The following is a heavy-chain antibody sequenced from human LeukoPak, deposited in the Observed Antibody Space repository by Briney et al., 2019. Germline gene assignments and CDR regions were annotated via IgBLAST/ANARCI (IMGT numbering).Heavy chain of an antibody. CDR2: INWNGGRT. CDR3: ARVVMVRGVHD. Sequence: GGSLRLSCAASGFTFDEYGMSWVRQAPGKGLEWVAGINWNGGRTGYADSVKGRFTISRDNAKNSLYLQMNSLRAEDTALYYCARVVMVRGVHDWGQGTLVTVSS. J-gene: IGHJ4*02. D-gene: IGHD3-10*01. CDR1: GFTFDEYG. V-gene: IGHV3-20*04.